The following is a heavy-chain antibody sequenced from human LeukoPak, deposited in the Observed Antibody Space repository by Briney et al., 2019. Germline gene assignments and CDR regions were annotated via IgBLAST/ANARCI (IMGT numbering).Heavy chain of an antibody. CDR3: ATDSPIYSGYDYLVSFDY. V-gene: IGHV1-24*01. Sequence: ASVKVSCKVSGYTLTELSMHWVRQAPGKGLEWMGGFDPEDGETIYAQKFQGRVTMTEDTSTDTAYMELSSLRSEDTAVYYCATDSPIYSGYDYLVSFDYWGQGTLVTVSS. CDR2: FDPEDGET. D-gene: IGHD5-12*01. CDR1: GYTLTELS. J-gene: IGHJ4*02.